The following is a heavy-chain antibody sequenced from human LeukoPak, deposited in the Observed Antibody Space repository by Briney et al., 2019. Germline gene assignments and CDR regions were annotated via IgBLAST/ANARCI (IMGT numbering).Heavy chain of an antibody. Sequence: SETVSLTCTVFGDSVSSTYWSWIRQPPGKGLEWIGYFSYTGNTNYIRSLKSRVTISVDTSRNQFSLKLTSVTAADTAVYYCARGAVGDSSGYYLPDIWGQGTMVTVSP. CDR3: ARGAVGDSSGYYLPDI. D-gene: IGHD3-22*01. CDR2: FSYTGNT. V-gene: IGHV4-59*02. J-gene: IGHJ3*02. CDR1: GDSVSSTY.